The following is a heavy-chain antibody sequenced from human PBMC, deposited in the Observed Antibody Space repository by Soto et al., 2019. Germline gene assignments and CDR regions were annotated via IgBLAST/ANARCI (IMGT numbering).Heavy chain of an antibody. CDR3: ARLASLGHPYYFGMDV. V-gene: IGHV3-11*01. CDR2: ISSNGVSM. CDR1: GFTFSDYY. Sequence: GGSLRLSCVASGFTFSDYYMTWIRQAPGKGLEWVSYISSNGVSMYYGDSVKGRFTIPRDDAENSLHLQMNSLRAEDTAVYYCARLASLGHPYYFGMDVWGQGTTVTVSS. J-gene: IGHJ6*02.